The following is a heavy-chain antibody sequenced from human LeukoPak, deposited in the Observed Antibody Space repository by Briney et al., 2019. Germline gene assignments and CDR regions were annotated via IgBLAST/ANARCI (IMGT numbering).Heavy chain of an antibody. D-gene: IGHD2-2*01. J-gene: IGHJ4*02. CDR2: INPNSGGT. V-gene: IGHV1-2*02. Sequence: GASVKVSCKASGGTFSSYAISWVRQAPGQGLEWMGWINPNSGGTNYAQKFQGRVTMTRDTSISTAYMELSRLRSDDTAVYYCARVPKRYCSSTSCSYFDYWGQGTLVTVSS. CDR3: ARVPKRYCSSTSCSYFDY. CDR1: GGTFSSYA.